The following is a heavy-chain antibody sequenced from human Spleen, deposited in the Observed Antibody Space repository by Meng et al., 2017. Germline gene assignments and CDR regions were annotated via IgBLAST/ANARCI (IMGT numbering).Heavy chain of an antibody. CDR2: ISGSSTYI. Sequence: GESLKISCAASGFTLSGYSMNWVRQAPGKGLEWVSSISGSSTYINYADSVKGRFTISRDNAKKSLYLEMNSLRAEDTALHYCARDLQYGPPFDIWGQGTMVTVSS. J-gene: IGHJ3*02. V-gene: IGHV3-21*01. D-gene: IGHD2/OR15-2a*01. CDR1: GFTLSGYS. CDR3: ARDLQYGPPFDI.